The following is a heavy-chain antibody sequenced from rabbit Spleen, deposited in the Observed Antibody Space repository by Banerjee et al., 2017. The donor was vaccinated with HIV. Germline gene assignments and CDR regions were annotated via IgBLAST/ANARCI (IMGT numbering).Heavy chain of an antibody. Sequence: QEQLVESGGGLVQPEGSLTLTCTASGFSFSSSYYMCWVRQAPGKGLEWIACIRAGSSGSTYYASWAKGRFTISRSTSLNTVTLQMNGLTAADTATYFCARDFVSSSSGLWGPGTLVTVS. V-gene: IGHV1S45*01. J-gene: IGHJ4*01. CDR2: IRAGSSGST. CDR1: GFSFSSSYY. D-gene: IGHD1-1*01. CDR3: ARDFVSSSSGL.